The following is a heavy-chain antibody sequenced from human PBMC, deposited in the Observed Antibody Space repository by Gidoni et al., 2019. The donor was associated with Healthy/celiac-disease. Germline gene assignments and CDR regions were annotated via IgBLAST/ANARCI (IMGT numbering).Heavy chain of an antibody. Sequence: EVQLVETGRGWIQPGGSLRLSCAASGFTVSSNYMSWVSQAPGKGLEWVSVIYSGGSTYYADSVKGRFTISRDNSKNTLYLQMNSLRAEDTAVYYCARDAHNWEDAFDIWGQGTMVTVSS. CDR2: IYSGGST. D-gene: IGHD1-1*01. CDR3: ARDAHNWEDAFDI. V-gene: IGHV3-53*02. J-gene: IGHJ3*02. CDR1: GFTVSSNY.